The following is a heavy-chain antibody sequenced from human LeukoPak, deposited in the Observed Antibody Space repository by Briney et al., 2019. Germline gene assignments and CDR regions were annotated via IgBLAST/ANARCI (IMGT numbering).Heavy chain of an antibody. J-gene: IGHJ5*02. CDR3: VRYSSSSGWFDP. CDR2: IYYSGST. CDR1: GGSISSYY. V-gene: IGHV4-59*08. Sequence: SSENLSLTCTVSGGSISSYYWSWIRQPPGKGLEWIGYIYYSGSTNYNPSLKSRVTMSVDTSKNQFSLKLSSVTAADTAVYYCVRYSSSSGWFDPWGQGTLVTVSS. D-gene: IGHD6-6*01.